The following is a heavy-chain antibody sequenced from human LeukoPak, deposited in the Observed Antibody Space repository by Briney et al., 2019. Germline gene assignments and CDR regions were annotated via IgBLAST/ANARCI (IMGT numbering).Heavy chain of an antibody. Sequence: SETLSLTCTVSGDSIGTKYWSWIRRPAGGGLEWIGRISSIGTTAYSPSLKGRATMSLDTSQNQFSLSLRSVTAADTAVYYCARLDILVPRAVEWFDPWGQGTLVIVSS. J-gene: IGHJ5*02. CDR2: ISSIGTT. V-gene: IGHV4-4*07. CDR3: ARLDILVPRAVEWFDP. D-gene: IGHD3-9*01. CDR1: GDSIGTKY.